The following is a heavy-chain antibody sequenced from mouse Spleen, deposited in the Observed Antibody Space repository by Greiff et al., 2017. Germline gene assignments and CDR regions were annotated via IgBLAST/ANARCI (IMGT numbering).Heavy chain of an antibody. CDR1: GYTFTDYE. Sequence: QVQLQQSGAELVRPGASVTLSCKASGYTFTDYEMHWVKQTPVHGLEWIGAIDPETGGTAYNQKFKGKAILTADKSSSTAYMELRSLTSEDSAVYYCTRQPRGAWFAYWGQGTLVTVSA. CDR3: TRQPRGAWFAY. V-gene: IGHV1-15*01. CDR2: IDPETGGT. J-gene: IGHJ3*01.